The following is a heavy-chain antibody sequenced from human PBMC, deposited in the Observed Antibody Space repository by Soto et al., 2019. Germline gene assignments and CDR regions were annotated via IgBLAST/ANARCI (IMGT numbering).Heavy chain of an antibody. J-gene: IGHJ3*02. V-gene: IGHV1-2*02. D-gene: IGHD3-3*01. CDR3: ARGGGVGVAGSAAFDM. CDR2: INPATGAA. CDR1: GYPVTAYY. Sequence: QLHLVQSGAVVKKPGASVTVSCSASGYPVTAYYMHWVRQAPGRGLEWMGGINPATGAAKYTQTFRGRGTMARDTSTSTVFMELSGLTSGDPAVFYCARGGGVGVAGSAAFDMWGQGTLVTVSS.